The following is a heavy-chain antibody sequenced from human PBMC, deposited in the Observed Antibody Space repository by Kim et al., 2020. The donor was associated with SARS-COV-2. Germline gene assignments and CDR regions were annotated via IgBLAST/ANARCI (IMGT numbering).Heavy chain of an antibody. V-gene: IGHV3-49*04. Sequence: GGSLRLSCTASGFTFGDYAMSWVRQAPGKGLEWVGFIRSKAYGGTTEYAASVKGRFTISRDDSKSIAYVQMNSLKTEDTAVYYCTRGPPGGLRYFDWLVENDYWGQGTLVTVSS. J-gene: IGHJ4*02. CDR3: TRGPPGGLRYFDWLVENDY. CDR1: GFTFGDYA. CDR2: IRSKAYGGTT. D-gene: IGHD3-9*01.